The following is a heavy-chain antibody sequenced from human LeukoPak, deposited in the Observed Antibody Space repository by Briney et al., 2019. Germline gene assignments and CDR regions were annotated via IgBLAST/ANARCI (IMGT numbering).Heavy chain of an antibody. J-gene: IGHJ4*02. D-gene: IGHD4-17*01. CDR3: AKSPTKYGDYVDY. CDR2: IWYDGSNK. CDR1: GFTFSSYG. V-gene: IGHV3-33*06. Sequence: GGSLRLSCAASGFTFSSYGMHWVRQAPGKGLEWVAVIWYDGSNKYYADSVKGRFTISRDNSKNTLYLQMNSLRAEDTAVYYCAKSPTKYGDYVDYWGQGTLVTVSS.